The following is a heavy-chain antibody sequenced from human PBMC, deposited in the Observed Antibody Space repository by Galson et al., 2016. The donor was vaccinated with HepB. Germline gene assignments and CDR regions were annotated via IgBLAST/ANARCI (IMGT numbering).Heavy chain of an antibody. Sequence: QSGAEVKKPEESLKISCKITGDTYTTYWIGWVRQMPGKGLEWMGMIYLGDSDTRYSPSFQGQVTISADESISTAFLQWSRLKASDSAMYYCGRVVQVGTVSPHLDHWGQGTLVTVAS. CDR2: IYLGDSDT. V-gene: IGHV5-51*03. CDR1: GDTYTTYW. CDR3: GRVVQVGTVSPHLDH. D-gene: IGHD5/OR15-5a*01. J-gene: IGHJ4*02.